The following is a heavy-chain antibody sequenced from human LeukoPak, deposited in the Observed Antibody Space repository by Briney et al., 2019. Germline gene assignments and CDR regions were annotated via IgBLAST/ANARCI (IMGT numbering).Heavy chain of an antibody. CDR1: GFTFSGSA. J-gene: IGHJ6*04. D-gene: IGHD3-9*01. Sequence: GGSLRLSCAASGFTFSGSAMHWVRQASGKGLEWVGRIRSKANSYATAYAASVKGRFTISRDDSKNTAYLQMNCLKTEDTAVYYCTRPGGYDILTGYRMDVWGKGTTVTVSS. CDR2: IRSKANSYAT. V-gene: IGHV3-73*01. CDR3: TRPGGYDILTGYRMDV.